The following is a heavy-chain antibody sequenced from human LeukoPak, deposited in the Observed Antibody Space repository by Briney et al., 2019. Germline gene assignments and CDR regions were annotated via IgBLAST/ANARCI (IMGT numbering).Heavy chain of an antibody. D-gene: IGHD6-19*01. CDR1: GGSISSSSYY. J-gene: IGHJ6*03. CDR3: ARGLYSSGYNGHYYYMDV. CDR2: IYYSGST. Sequence: PSETLSLTCTVSGGSISSSSYYWGWIRQPPGKGLEWIGSIYYSGSTYYNPSLKSRVTISLDTSKNQFSLKLSSVTAADTAAYYCARGLYSSGYNGHYYYMDVWGKGTTVTISS. V-gene: IGHV4-39*07.